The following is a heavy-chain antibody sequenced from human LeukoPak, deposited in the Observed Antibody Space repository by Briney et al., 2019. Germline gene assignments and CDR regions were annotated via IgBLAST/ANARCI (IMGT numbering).Heavy chain of an antibody. D-gene: IGHD3-10*01. CDR3: ARGPTYYYGSGSLALDY. CDR2: IYSGGST. J-gene: IGHJ4*02. Sequence: GGSLRLSCAASRFTVSSNYMSWVRQAPGKGLEWVSVIYSGGSTYYADSVKGRFTISRDNSKNTLYLQMNSLRAEDTAVYYCARGPTYYYGSGSLALDYWGQGTLVTVSS. V-gene: IGHV3-66*01. CDR1: RFTVSSNY.